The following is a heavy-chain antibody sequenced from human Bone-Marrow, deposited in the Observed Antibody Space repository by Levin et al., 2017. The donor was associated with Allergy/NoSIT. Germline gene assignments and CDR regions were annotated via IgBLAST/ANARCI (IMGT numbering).Heavy chain of an antibody. CDR3: AKDRLGDTAIED. D-gene: IGHD5-18*01. CDR1: GFTFDDYA. Sequence: GGSLRLSCAASGFTFDDYAMHWVRQAPGKGLEWVSGISWNSGSIGYADSVKGRFTISRDNAKNSLYLQMNSLRAEDTALYYCAKDRLGDTAIEDWGQGTLVTVSS. CDR2: ISWNSGSI. V-gene: IGHV3-9*01. J-gene: IGHJ4*02.